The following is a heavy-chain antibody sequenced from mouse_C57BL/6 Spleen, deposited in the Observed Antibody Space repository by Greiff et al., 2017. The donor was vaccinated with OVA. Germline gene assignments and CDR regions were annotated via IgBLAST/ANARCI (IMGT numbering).Heavy chain of an antibody. CDR1: GFTFSSYA. CDR2: ISDGGSYT. V-gene: IGHV5-4*01. Sequence: EVKLMESGGGLVKPGGSLKLSCAASGFTFSSYAMSWVRQTPEKRLEWVATISDGGSYTYYPDNVKGRFTISRDNAKNNLYLQMSHLKSEDTAMYYCAREGYYGSDFDYWGQGTSLTVSS. CDR3: AREGYYGSDFDY. D-gene: IGHD1-1*01. J-gene: IGHJ2*02.